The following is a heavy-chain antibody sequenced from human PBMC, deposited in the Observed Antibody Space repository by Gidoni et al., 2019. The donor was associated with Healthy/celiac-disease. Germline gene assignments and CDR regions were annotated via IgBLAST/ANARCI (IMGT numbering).Heavy chain of an antibody. V-gene: IGHV3-64D*08. CDR3: VRYTPIAVAGTYYYGMDV. CDR1: GFTFISYA. J-gene: IGHJ6*02. CDR2: ISSNGGST. Sequence: EVQLVESGGGLVQPGGSLRLSCSASGFTFISYALHWVRQAPGKGLEYVSGISSNGGSTYYADPVKGRFTISRDKSKNTLYLQMSSLRAEDTAVYYCVRYTPIAVAGTYYYGMDVWGQGTTVTVSS. D-gene: IGHD6-19*01.